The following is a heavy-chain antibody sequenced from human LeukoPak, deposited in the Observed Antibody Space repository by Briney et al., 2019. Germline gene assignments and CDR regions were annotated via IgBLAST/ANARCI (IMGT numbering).Heavy chain of an antibody. D-gene: IGHD4-17*01. CDR2: IYYSGST. Sequence: PSETLSLTCTVSGASINNGGYYWSWIRQHPGKGLEWIGYIYYSGSTYYNPSLKSRVSISVDTSMNQFSLKLSSVTAADTAVYYCAREGDDYGLHTFDYWGQGTLVTVSS. V-gene: IGHV4-31*03. J-gene: IGHJ4*02. CDR1: GASINNGGYY. CDR3: AREGDDYGLHTFDY.